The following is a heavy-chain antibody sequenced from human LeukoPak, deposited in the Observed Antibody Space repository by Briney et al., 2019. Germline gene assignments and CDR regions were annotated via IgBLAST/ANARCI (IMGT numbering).Heavy chain of an antibody. V-gene: IGHV3-15*01. J-gene: IGHJ4*02. Sequence: PGGSLRLSCAASGFTFTNAWMHWVRQAPGKGLEWVGRIKSKTHGGTTDYAAPVKGRFTVSRDDSENTLYLQMNSLKVEDTAVYYCTADVPGSRDYCIDYWGLGTLVAVSS. CDR2: IKSKTHGGTT. CDR3: TADVPGSRDYCIDY. CDR1: GFTFTNAW. D-gene: IGHD3-22*01.